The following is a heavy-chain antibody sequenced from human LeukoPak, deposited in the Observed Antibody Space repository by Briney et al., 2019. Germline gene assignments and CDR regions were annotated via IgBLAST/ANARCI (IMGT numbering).Heavy chain of an antibody. CDR2: ISSGGSST. Sequence: ETLSLTCAVYGGSFSGYYWSWIRQAPGKGLECISTISSGGSSTLYADSVKGRFTISRDNSKNTLYLQMNSLRAEDTAIYYCARAGPYYLDYWGQGAQVTVSS. CDR1: GGSFSGYY. V-gene: IGHV3-23*01. CDR3: ARAGPYYLDY. D-gene: IGHD3-10*01. J-gene: IGHJ4*02.